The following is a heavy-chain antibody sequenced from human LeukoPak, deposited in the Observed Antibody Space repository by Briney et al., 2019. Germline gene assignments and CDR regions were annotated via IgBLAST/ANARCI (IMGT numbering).Heavy chain of an antibody. CDR3: AKGGIVVVPAAQGHFQH. V-gene: IGHV3-23*01. J-gene: IGHJ1*01. CDR2: NISRSGST. D-gene: IGHD2-2*01. Sequence: GSLRLSCAASGFTFSSYALWWVRQAPGEGLEGVSGNISRSGSTYYADSLKGRFTISRDTSKNTLYLQMNSLRSEDTAVYYCAKGGIVVVPAAQGHFQHWGQGTLVTVSS. CDR1: GFTFSSYA.